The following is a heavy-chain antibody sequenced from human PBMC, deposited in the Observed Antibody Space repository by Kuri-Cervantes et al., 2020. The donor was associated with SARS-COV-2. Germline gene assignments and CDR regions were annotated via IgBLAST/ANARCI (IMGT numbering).Heavy chain of an antibody. D-gene: IGHD2-2*01. CDR3: AADPRDVVVLASRYYYGMDV. CDR2: IVVGSGNT. J-gene: IGHJ6*02. Sequence: SVKVSCKASGFTFTSSAVQWVRQARGQRLEWIGWIVVGSGNTNYAQKFQERVTITTDMSTSTAYMELSSLRSEDTAVYYCAADPRDVVVLASRYYYGMDVWGQGTTVTVSS. V-gene: IGHV1-58*01. CDR1: GFTFTSSA.